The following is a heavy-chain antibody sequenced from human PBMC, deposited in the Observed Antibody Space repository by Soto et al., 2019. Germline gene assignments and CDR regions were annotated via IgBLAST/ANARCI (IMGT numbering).Heavy chain of an antibody. Sequence: GGSLRLSCAASGFTFSSYAMSWVRQAPGKGVEWVSAISGGGATTYYTDSVKGRFTTSRDNSKNTMYLQMNSLRAEDTAIYYCAKGTANDPRVYDCWGQGTLVTVSS. CDR3: AKGTANDPRVYDC. CDR1: GFTFSSYA. D-gene: IGHD1-1*01. CDR2: ISGGGATT. V-gene: IGHV3-23*01. J-gene: IGHJ4*02.